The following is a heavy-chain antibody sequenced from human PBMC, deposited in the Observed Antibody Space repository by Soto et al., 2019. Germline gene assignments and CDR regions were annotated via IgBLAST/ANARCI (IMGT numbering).Heavy chain of an antibody. J-gene: IGHJ4*02. D-gene: IGHD4-17*01. Sequence: SETLSLTCTVSGGSISSGDYYWSWVRQPPGKGLEWIGYIYYSGGTYYNPSLKRRITMSVDTSKNQFSLKLSSVTAADTAVYYCVRRGWWDGDYEFDYWGQGTLVAVS. V-gene: IGHV4-30-4*02. CDR1: GGSISSGDYY. CDR2: IYYSGGT. CDR3: VRRGWWDGDYEFDY.